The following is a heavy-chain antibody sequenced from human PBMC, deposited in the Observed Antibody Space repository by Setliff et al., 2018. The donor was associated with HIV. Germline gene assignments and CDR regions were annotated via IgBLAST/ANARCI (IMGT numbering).Heavy chain of an antibody. CDR3: VEARPNDAFDI. J-gene: IGHJ3*02. V-gene: IGHV3-48*01. CDR2: ISSSGTTI. CDR1: GFTFTNYA. D-gene: IGHD6-6*01. Sequence: GGSLRLSCVASGFTFTNYAMNWVRQAPGKGLEWVSCISSSGTTISYADSVKGRFTISRDNAKNSLYLQMNSLRAEDTAVYYCVEARPNDAFDIWGHGTMVTVSS.